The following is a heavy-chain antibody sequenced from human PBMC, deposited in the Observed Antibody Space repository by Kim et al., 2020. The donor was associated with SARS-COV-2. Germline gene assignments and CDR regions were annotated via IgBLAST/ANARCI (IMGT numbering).Heavy chain of an antibody. J-gene: IGHJ4*02. Sequence: SETLSLTCTVSGGSISSYYWSWIRQPAGKGLEWIGRIYTSGSTNYNPSLKSRVTMSVDTSKNQFSLKLSSVTAADTAVYYCARDQGPLRYSYGLFDYWGQGTLVTVSS. CDR3: ARDQGPLRYSYGLFDY. V-gene: IGHV4-4*07. CDR1: GGSISSYY. D-gene: IGHD5-18*01. CDR2: IYTSGST.